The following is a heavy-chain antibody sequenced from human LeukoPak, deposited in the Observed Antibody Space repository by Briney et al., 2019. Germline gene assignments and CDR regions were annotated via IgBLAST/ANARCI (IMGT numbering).Heavy chain of an antibody. D-gene: IGHD3-10*01. CDR3: ARDMRYYGSGAFDY. CDR2: INWNGGST. CDR1: GFTFDDYG. J-gene: IGHJ4*02. V-gene: IGHV3-20*04. Sequence: GGSLRLSCAASGFTFDDYGMSWVRQAPGKGLEWVSGINWNGGSTGYADSVKGRFTISRDNAKNSLYPQMNSLRAEDTALYYCARDMRYYGSGAFDYWGQGTLVTVSS.